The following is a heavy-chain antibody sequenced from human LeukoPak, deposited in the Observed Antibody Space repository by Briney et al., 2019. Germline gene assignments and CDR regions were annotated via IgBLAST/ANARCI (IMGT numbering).Heavy chain of an antibody. V-gene: IGHV3-21*01. CDR2: ISSSSSYI. CDR3: ARAISSSWYVDY. J-gene: IGHJ4*02. D-gene: IGHD6-13*01. CDR1: GFTFSSYS. Sequence: PGGSLRLSCAASGFTFSSYSMNWARQAPGKGLEWVSSISSSSSYIYYADSVKGRFTISRDNAKNSLYLQMNSLRAEDTAVYYCARAISSSWYVDYWGQGTLVTVSS.